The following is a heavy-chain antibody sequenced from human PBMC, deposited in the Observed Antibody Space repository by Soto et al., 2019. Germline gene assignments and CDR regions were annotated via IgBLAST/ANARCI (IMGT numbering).Heavy chain of an antibody. CDR2: INAGNGNT. J-gene: IGHJ5*02. CDR3: ARERGKGYDFWSARGNWFDP. Sequence: QVQLVQSGAEVKKPGASVKVSCKASGYTFTSYAMHWVRQAPGQRLEWMGWINAGNGNTTYSQKFQGRVTITRDTSASTAYMELSSLRSEDTAVYYCARERGKGYDFWSARGNWFDPWGQGTLVTVSS. D-gene: IGHD3-3*01. V-gene: IGHV1-3*01. CDR1: GYTFTSYA.